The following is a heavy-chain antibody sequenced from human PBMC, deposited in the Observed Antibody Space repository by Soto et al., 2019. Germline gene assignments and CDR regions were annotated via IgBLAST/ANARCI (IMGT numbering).Heavy chain of an antibody. J-gene: IGHJ5*02. CDR2: ISSSSSYT. V-gene: IGHV3-11*05. CDR1: GFTFSDYY. D-gene: IGHD3-10*01. Sequence: QVQLVESGGGLVKPGGSLRLSCAASGFTFSDYYMSWIRQAPGKGLEWVSYISSSSSYTNYADSVKGRFTISRDNAKNALYLQMNSLRAEDTAVYYCARDHYGPGWFDPWGQGTLVTVSS. CDR3: ARDHYGPGWFDP.